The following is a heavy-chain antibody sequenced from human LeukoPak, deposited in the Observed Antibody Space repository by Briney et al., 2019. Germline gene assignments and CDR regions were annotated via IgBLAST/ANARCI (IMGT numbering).Heavy chain of an antibody. Sequence: ASVKVSCKASGYTFTNNYLHWVRQAPGQGLEWMGWISAYNGNTNYAQKLQGRVTMTTDTSTSTAYMELRSLRSDDTAVYYCAREGGIAVAEGPDYWGQGTLVTVSS. J-gene: IGHJ4*02. CDR2: ISAYNGNT. CDR3: AREGGIAVAEGPDY. CDR1: GYTFTNNY. D-gene: IGHD6-19*01. V-gene: IGHV1-18*04.